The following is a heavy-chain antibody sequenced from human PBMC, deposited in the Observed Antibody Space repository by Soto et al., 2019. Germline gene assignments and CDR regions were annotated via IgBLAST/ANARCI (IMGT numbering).Heavy chain of an antibody. V-gene: IGHV3-23*01. Sequence: EVQILESGGCLVQPGGSLRLSCAASGFTFSSYAMKWVRQAPGKGLEWVSLIGESGTPTYYADSVKGRFTISRDNSGNTLFLEMYSLRAEDTAVYYCARYIPGVRYYGMDVWCQGTTVSVSS. CDR1: GFTFSSYA. D-gene: IGHD2-2*01. J-gene: IGHJ6*02. CDR3: ARYIPGVRYYGMDV. CDR2: IGESGTPT.